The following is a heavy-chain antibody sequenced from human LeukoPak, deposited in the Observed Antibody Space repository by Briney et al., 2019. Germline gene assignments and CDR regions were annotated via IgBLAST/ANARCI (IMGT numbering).Heavy chain of an antibody. V-gene: IGHV3-23*01. CDR1: GFTFSSYA. Sequence: GGSLRLSCAASGFTFSSYAMSWVRHAPGKGLEWFSAISGSGGSTYYADSVKGRFTISRDNSKNTLYLQMNSLRAEDTAVYYCAKSFDQLLPNWFDPWGQGTLVTVSS. CDR3: AKSFDQLLPNWFDP. CDR2: ISGSGGST. D-gene: IGHD2-2*01. J-gene: IGHJ5*02.